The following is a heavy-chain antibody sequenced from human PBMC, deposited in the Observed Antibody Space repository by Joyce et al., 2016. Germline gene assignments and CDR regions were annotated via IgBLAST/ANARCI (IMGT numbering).Heavy chain of an antibody. D-gene: IGHD3-10*01. J-gene: IGHJ6*03. Sequence: QVQLVQSGTEVKKPGSSVKVSCKASGGTFSSYAISWVRQAPGQGLEWLGGIIPIFDTTNYGQKLQGRVTITADKSTSTAYMELSSLRFEDTAIYYCATDGTYGPMDVWGKGTTVTVSS. V-gene: IGHV1-69*06. CDR2: IIPIFDTT. CDR1: GGTFSSYA. CDR3: ATDGTYGPMDV.